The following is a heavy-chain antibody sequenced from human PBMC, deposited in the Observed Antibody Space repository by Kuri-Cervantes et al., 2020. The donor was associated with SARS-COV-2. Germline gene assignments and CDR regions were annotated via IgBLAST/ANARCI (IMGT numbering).Heavy chain of an antibody. CDR1: GGSISSYY. Sequence: SETLSLTCTVSGGSISSYYWSWIRQPPGKGLEWIGYIYYSGSTNYNPSLKSRVTMSVDTSKNQFSLKLSSVTAADTAVYYCARDSGVTIFGVVIPGYGMDVWGQGTTVTVSS. V-gene: IGHV4-59*12. CDR3: ARDSGVTIFGVVIPGYGMDV. J-gene: IGHJ6*02. D-gene: IGHD3-3*01. CDR2: IYYSGST.